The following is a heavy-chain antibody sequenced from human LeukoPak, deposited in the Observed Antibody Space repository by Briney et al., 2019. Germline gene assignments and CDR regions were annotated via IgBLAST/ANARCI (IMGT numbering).Heavy chain of an antibody. V-gene: IGHV3-48*04. Sequence: PGGSLRLSCAASGFLFRSYSMNWVRQAPGKGLEWISYIISSASTTYYAGSVKGRFVISRDNAKNSLYLQMNSLRAEDTAVYYCARSKIRNQVNDAFDIWGQGTMVTVSS. J-gene: IGHJ3*02. CDR2: IISSASTT. D-gene: IGHD1-14*01. CDR3: ARSKIRNQVNDAFDI. CDR1: GFLFRSYS.